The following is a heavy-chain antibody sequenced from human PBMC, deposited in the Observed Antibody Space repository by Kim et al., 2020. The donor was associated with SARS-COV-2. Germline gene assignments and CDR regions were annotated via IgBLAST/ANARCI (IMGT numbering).Heavy chain of an antibody. J-gene: IGHJ6*02. Sequence: SQTLSLTCAISGDRVSSNSAAWNWIRQSPSRGLEWLGRTYYRSKWYNDYAVSVKSRITINPDTSKNQFSLQLNSVTPEDTAVYYCARGVVAGFNYYYYYGMDVWGQGTTVTVSS. CDR2: TYYRSKWYN. CDR1: GDRVSSNSAA. CDR3: ARGVVAGFNYYYYYGMDV. V-gene: IGHV6-1*01. D-gene: IGHD6-19*01.